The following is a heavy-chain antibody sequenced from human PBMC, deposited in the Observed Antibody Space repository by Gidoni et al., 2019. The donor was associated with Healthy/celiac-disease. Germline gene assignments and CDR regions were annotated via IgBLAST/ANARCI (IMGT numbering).Heavy chain of an antibody. J-gene: IGHJ5*02. CDR3: ARGLFGMTTKYNWFDP. CDR1: GGTFSSYT. D-gene: IGHD4-4*01. CDR2: IIPILGIA. Sequence: QVQLVQSGAEVKKPGSSVKVSCKASGGTFSSYTISWVRQAPGQGLEWMGRIIPILGIANYAQKFQGRVTITADKSTSTAYMELSSLRSEDTAVYYCARGLFGMTTKYNWFDPWGQGTLVTVSS. V-gene: IGHV1-69*02.